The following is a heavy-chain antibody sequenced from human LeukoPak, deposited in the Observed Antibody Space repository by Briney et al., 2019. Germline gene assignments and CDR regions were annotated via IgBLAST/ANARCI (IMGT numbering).Heavy chain of an antibody. CDR1: GAYMNVFY. D-gene: IGHD2-2*02. J-gene: IGHJ5*02. CDR2: ISTSGNT. V-gene: IGHV4-4*07. CDR3: ARVALKSYRFDP. Sequence: SETLSLTCTVSGAYMNVFYWSWIRQPAGKGLQWIGRISTSGNTDYNPSLRSRVSMSVDTSRNQFSLKLASVTAADTAVYYCARVALKSYRFDPWGQGTLVTVSS.